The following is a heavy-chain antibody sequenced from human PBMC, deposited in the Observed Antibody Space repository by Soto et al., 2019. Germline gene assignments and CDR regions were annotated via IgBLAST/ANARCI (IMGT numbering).Heavy chain of an antibody. Sequence: QVQLVQSGAEVKKPGASVKVSCKASGYTFTSYAMHWVRQAPGQRLGWMGWINAGNGNTKYSQKFQGRVTITRDTSASTAYMELRSLICEDTAVYYCARGFRSCDADWFDPWGQGTLVTVSS. J-gene: IGHJ5*02. CDR1: GYTFTSYA. D-gene: IGHD2-15*01. CDR2: INAGNGNT. CDR3: ARGFRSCDADWFDP. V-gene: IGHV1-3*01.